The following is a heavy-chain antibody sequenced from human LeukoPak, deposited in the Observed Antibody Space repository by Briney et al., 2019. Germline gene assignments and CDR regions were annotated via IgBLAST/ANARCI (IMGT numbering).Heavy chain of an antibody. CDR2: INPNSGGT. CDR3: ARSRSGYRPEIDY. CDR1: GYTFTGYY. Sequence: ASVKVSCKASGYTFTGYYMHWVRQAPGQGLEWMGWINPNSGGTNYAQKFQGRVTMTRDTSISTAYMELSRLRSDDTAVYYCARSRSGYRPEIDYWGQGTLVTVSS. V-gene: IGHV1-2*02. J-gene: IGHJ4*02. D-gene: IGHD3-22*01.